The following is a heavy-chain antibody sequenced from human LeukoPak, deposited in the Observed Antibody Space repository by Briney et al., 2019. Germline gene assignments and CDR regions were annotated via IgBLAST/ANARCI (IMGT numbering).Heavy chain of an antibody. CDR2: INPNSGGT. D-gene: IGHD6-13*01. CDR1: GYTFTGYY. CDR3: ARFRVDSDVATVGNIF. Sequence: ASVKVSCKASGYTFTGYYMHWVRQAPGQGLEWMGYINPNSGGTNYAQKFQGRVTMTRDTSISTAYMELSRLTSDDTAVYYCARFRVDSDVATVGNIFWGQGTLVTVSS. V-gene: IGHV1-2*02. J-gene: IGHJ4*02.